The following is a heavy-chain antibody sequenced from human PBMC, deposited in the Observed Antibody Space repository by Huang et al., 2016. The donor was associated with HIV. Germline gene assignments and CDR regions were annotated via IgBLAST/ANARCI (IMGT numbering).Heavy chain of an antibody. J-gene: IGHJ4*02. CDR3: ARGRGGGWDY. D-gene: IGHD2-15*01. V-gene: IGHV4-34*01. Sequence: QVQLQQWGAGLLKPSETLSLTCAVYGGSFSDFYWSWIHQPPGKGLEWIGEINHSGSTNYNPSLKSRVTISVDTSKNQFSLKLSSVTAADTAVYYCARGRGGGWDYWGQGTLVTVSS. CDR2: INHSGST. CDR1: GGSFSDFY.